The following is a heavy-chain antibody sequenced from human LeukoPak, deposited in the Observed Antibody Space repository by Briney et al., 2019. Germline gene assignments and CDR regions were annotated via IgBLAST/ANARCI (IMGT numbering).Heavy chain of an antibody. CDR3: ARDGYSYAFDF. J-gene: IGHJ4*02. V-gene: IGHV3-48*01. D-gene: IGHD5-18*01. CDR2: ISSSSSTI. CDR1: GFTFSSYA. Sequence: GGSLRLSCAASGFTFSSYAMSWVRQAPGKGLEWVSYISSSSSTIYYADSVKGRFTISRDNAQNSLYLQMNSLRAEDTAVYYCARDGYSYAFDFWGQGTLVTASS.